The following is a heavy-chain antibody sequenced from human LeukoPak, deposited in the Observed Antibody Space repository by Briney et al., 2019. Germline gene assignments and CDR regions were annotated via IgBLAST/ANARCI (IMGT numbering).Heavy chain of an antibody. CDR3: ARMDIVATD. Sequence: SETLSLTCTVSGGSISSYYWSWIRQPPGKGLEWIGYIYTSGSTNYNPSLKSRVTISADTSKNQFSLKLSSVTAADTAVYYCARMDIVATDWGQGTLVTVSS. V-gene: IGHV4-4*09. CDR2: IYTSGST. CDR1: GGSISSYY. J-gene: IGHJ4*02. D-gene: IGHD5-12*01.